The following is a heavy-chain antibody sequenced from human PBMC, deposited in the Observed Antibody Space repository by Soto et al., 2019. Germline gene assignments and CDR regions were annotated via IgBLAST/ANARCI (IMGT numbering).Heavy chain of an antibody. CDR2: ISYDGSNK. Sequence: GGSLRLSCAASGFTFSSYGMHWVRQAPGKGLEWVAVISYDGSNKYYADSVKGRLTISRDNSKNTLYLQMNSLRAEDTAVYYCAKDYSNQYVDYWGQGTLVTVSS. V-gene: IGHV3-30*18. J-gene: IGHJ4*02. CDR3: AKDYSNQYVDY. CDR1: GFTFSSYG. D-gene: IGHD4-4*01.